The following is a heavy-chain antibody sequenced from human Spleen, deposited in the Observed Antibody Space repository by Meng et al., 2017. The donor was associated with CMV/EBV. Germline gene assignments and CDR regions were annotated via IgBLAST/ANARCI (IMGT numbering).Heavy chain of an antibody. J-gene: IGHJ6*02. D-gene: IGHD1-14*01. CDR3: ATRTPGV. Sequence: GESLKISCTASGFTFSDYAITWVRQAPGKGLEWVSVIYSGGSTYYADSVKGRFTISRDNSKNTLYLQMNSLRAEDTAVYYCATRTPGVWGQGTTVTVSS. CDR2: IYSGGST. CDR1: GFTFSDYA. V-gene: IGHV3-66*02.